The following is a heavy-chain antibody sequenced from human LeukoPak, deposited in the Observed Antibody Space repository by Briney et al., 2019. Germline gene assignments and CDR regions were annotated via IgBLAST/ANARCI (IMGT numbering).Heavy chain of an antibody. CDR1: GYTFTGYI. CDR3: ARDLVDTAMRELDY. D-gene: IGHD5-18*01. Sequence: EASVKVSCKASGYTFTGYIMHWVRQAPGQGLEWMGWINPNSGDTKYTQKFQGRVTLTRDTSISTAYMELNRLRSDDTAVYYCARDLVDTAMRELDYWGQGTLVTVSS. CDR2: INPNSGDT. V-gene: IGHV1-2*02. J-gene: IGHJ4*02.